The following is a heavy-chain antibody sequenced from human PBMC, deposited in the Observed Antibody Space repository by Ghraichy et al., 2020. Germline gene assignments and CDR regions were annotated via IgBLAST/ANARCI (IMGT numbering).Heavy chain of an antibody. V-gene: IGHV3-23*01. CDR2: MTASGSYT. CDR1: GFNFSNYA. Sequence: GESLRLSCVASGFNFSNYAMTWVRQAPGKGLEWVSTMTASGSYTYYEDSVKGRFIISRDNSKNTLFLQMRGLRAGDTAMYYCAKRHFDSSGHAFDSWGQGTLVTVSS. CDR3: AKRHFDSSGHAFDS. D-gene: IGHD3-22*01. J-gene: IGHJ4*02.